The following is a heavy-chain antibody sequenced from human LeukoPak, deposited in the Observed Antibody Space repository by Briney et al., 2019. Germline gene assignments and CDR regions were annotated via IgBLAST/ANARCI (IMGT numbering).Heavy chain of an antibody. CDR2: IIPIFGTA. CDR3: ARNKVDIVATIFAFDI. Sequence: ASVKVSCKASGGTFSSYAISWVRQAPGQGLEWMGGIIPIFGTANYAQKFQGRVTITTDESTSTAYMELSSLRSEDTAVYYCARNKVDIVATIFAFDIWGQGTMVTVSS. V-gene: IGHV1-69*05. J-gene: IGHJ3*02. CDR1: GGTFSSYA. D-gene: IGHD5-12*01.